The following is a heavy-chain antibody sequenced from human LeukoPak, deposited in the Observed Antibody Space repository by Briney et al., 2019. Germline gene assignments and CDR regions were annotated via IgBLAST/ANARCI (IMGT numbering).Heavy chain of an antibody. CDR1: GGSISSGGYS. Sequence: PSETLSLTCAVSGGSISSGGYSWSWIRQPPGKGLEWIGYIYHSGSTYYNPSLKSRVTISVDTSKNQFSLKLSSVTAADTAVYYCAARRGYSPLAYWGQGTLVTVSS. V-gene: IGHV4-30-2*01. CDR2: IYHSGST. D-gene: IGHD5-18*01. CDR3: AARRGYSPLAY. J-gene: IGHJ4*02.